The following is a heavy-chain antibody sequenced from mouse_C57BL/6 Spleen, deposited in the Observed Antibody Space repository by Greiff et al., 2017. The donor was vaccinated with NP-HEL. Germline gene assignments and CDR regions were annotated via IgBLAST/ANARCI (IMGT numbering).Heavy chain of an antibody. CDR1: GFTFSDYG. Sequence: DVHLAESGGGLVKPGGSLKLSCAASGFTFSDYGMHWVRQAPEKGLEWVAYISSGSSTIYYADTVKGRFTISRDNAKNTLFLQLTSLRSEDTAMYYCAIDDGYPDCWGQGTTLTVSS. CDR2: ISSGSSTI. J-gene: IGHJ2*01. V-gene: IGHV5-17*01. CDR3: AIDDGYPDC. D-gene: IGHD2-3*01.